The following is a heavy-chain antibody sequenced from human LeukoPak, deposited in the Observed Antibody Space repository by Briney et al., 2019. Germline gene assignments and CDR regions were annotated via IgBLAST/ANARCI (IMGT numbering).Heavy chain of an antibody. D-gene: IGHD2-2*02. CDR3: ARLTSYCSSTSCYTGGGYYYYMDV. V-gene: IGHV5-51*01. J-gene: IGHJ6*03. CDR1: GYSFTSYW. CDR2: IYPGDSDT. Sequence: GESLKISCKGSGYSFTSYWIGWVRQMPGKGLEWMGIIYPGDSDTRYSPSFQGQVTISADKSISTAYLQWSSLKASDTAMYYCARLTSYCSSTSCYTGGGYYYYMDVWGKGTTVTVSS.